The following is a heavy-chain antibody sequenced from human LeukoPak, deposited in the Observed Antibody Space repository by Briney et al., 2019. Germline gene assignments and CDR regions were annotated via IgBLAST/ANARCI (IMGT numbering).Heavy chain of an antibody. CDR2: IYYSAST. Sequence: PSETLSLTCTDSGGSISSDYWSWIRQTPGKRLEWIGYIYYSASTNYNPSLKSRVTISVDTSKNQFSLKMSSVTAADAAVYYCARIRGVIMEYYFDYWGQGTLVTVSS. V-gene: IGHV4-59*01. D-gene: IGHD3-10*01. CDR3: ARIRGVIMEYYFDY. J-gene: IGHJ4*02. CDR1: GGSISSDY.